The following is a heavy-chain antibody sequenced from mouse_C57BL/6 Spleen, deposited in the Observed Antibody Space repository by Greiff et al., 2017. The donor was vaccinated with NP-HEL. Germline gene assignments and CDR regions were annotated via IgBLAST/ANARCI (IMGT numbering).Heavy chain of an antibody. D-gene: IGHD1-1*02. V-gene: IGHV7-3*01. CDR1: GFTFTDYY. CDR2: IRNKANGYTT. CDR3: ARYGGKVYFDY. Sequence: EVKLVESGGGLVQPGGSLSLSCAASGFTFTDYYMSWVRQPPGKALEWLGFIRNKANGYTTEYSASVKGRFTISRDNSQSILYLQMNALRAEDSATYYCARYGGKVYFDYWGQGTTLTVSS. J-gene: IGHJ2*01.